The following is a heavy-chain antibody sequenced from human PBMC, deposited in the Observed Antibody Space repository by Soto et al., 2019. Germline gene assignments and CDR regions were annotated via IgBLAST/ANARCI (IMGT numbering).Heavy chain of an antibody. CDR1: GFTSSSYW. Sequence: EVQLVESGGGLVQPGGSLRLSCAVSGFTSSSYWMHWVRQAPGKGPVWVSRINSDGSSTSHADSVKGRFTISRDNAKNTLYLQMNSLRAEDTAVYYCARDVSGYWAPNFDYWGQGTLVTVSS. D-gene: IGHD3-22*01. J-gene: IGHJ4*02. CDR2: INSDGSST. CDR3: ARDVSGYWAPNFDY. V-gene: IGHV3-74*01.